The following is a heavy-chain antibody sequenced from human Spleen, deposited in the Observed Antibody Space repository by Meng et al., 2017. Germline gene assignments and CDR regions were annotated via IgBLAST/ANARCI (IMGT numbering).Heavy chain of an antibody. CDR2: ISSSSGTI. V-gene: IGHV3-11*01. J-gene: IGHJ4*02. CDR3: VKDQDYFDY. Sequence: VQLVESGGGLVKPGWSLRLSCAASGFTLSDYYMSWIRQAPGKGLEWVSYISSSSGTIYYADSVKGRFTISRDNSKNTLYLQMNSLRAEDTAVYYCVKDQDYFDYWGQGTLVTVSS. CDR1: GFTLSDYY.